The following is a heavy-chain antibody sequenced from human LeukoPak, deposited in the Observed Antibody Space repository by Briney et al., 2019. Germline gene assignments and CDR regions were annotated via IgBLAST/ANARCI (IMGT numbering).Heavy chain of an antibody. CDR1: GGSISSGGYS. J-gene: IGHJ5*02. D-gene: IGHD2-15*01. V-gene: IGHV4-30-2*01. CDR2: IYHSGST. CDR3: AREGYCSGGSCDNWFDP. Sequence: LSLTCAVSGGSISSGGYSWSWIRQPPGKGLEWIGYIYHSGSTYYNPSLKSRVTISVDRSKNQFSLNLSSVTAADTAVYYCAREGYCSGGSCDNWFDPWGQGTLVTVSS.